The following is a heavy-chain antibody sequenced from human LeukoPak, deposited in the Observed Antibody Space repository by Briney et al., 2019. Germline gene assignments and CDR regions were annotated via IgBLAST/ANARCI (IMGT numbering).Heavy chain of an antibody. J-gene: IGHJ3*01. D-gene: IGHD6-13*01. CDR2: MFFSGAT. CDR3: ARDPGIAATGDALDV. V-gene: IGHV4-59*12. CDR1: DDSISSYY. Sequence: PSETLSLTCTVADDSISSYYWTWIRQSPGKGLEWLAYMFFSGATTYNPSLKSRVTMSVDKAKNQLSLKLTSVTAADTAIYYCARDPGIAATGDALDVWGQGTVVTVSA.